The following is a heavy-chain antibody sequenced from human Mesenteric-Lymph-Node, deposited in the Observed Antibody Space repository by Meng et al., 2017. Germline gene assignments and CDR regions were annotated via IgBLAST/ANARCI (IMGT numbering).Heavy chain of an antibody. CDR1: GFTISRHW. Sequence: EAKLVESGGGLVQPGGSRRLPCAASGFTISRHWMHWVRQAPGKGLVWVSRINSDGRTTNYADSVKGRFTISRDNAKNTLYLQMNSLRAEDTAVYFCTGLSGPFDYWGQGTLVTVSS. D-gene: IGHD6-19*01. CDR3: TGLSGPFDY. V-gene: IGHV3-74*01. CDR2: INSDGRTT. J-gene: IGHJ4*02.